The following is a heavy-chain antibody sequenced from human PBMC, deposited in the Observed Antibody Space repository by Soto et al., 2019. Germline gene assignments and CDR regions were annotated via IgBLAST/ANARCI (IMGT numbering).Heavy chain of an antibody. Sequence: GGSLRLSCAASGFTFSSYGMHWVRQAPGKGLEWVAVIWYDGSNKYYADSVKGRFTISRDNSKNTLYLQMNSLRAEDTAVYYCARVPKAVYYDSSGYLDYWGQGTLVTVSS. J-gene: IGHJ4*02. D-gene: IGHD3-22*01. CDR1: GFTFSSYG. V-gene: IGHV3-33*01. CDR3: ARVPKAVYYDSSGYLDY. CDR2: IWYDGSNK.